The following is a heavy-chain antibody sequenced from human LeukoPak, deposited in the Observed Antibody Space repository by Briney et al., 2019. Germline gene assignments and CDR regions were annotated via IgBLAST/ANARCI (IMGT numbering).Heavy chain of an antibody. D-gene: IGHD3-16*01. J-gene: IGHJ6*02. CDR2: ISSDSSTI. Sequence: PGGSLRLSCAASGFTFSSYNMNWVRQAPGKGLEWVSYISSDSSTIFYADSVKGRFTISRDNAKNSLYLQMSNLRAEDTAVYFCARGGGLDVWGQGATVTVSS. V-gene: IGHV3-48*04. CDR3: ARGGGLDV. CDR1: GFTFSSYN.